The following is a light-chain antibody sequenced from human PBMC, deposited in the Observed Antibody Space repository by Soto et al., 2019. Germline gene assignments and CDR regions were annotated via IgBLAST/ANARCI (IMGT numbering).Light chain of an antibody. CDR3: QQYDYSRT. Sequence: DIQMTQSPSTLSASVGDTVTITCRASQSVSDSLAWYQVKPGAAPKLLIFDVSNLETGVPSRFSGSGSGTEFSLTIRGLQPDDFPTYYCQQYDYSRTFGPGTKVEIK. V-gene: IGKV1-5*01. J-gene: IGKJ1*01. CDR1: QSVSDS. CDR2: DVS.